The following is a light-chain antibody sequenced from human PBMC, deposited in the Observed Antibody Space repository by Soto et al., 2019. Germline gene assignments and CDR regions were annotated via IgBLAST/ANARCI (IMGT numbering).Light chain of an antibody. CDR1: HSVSTN. Sequence: EIVMTQSPVTLSVSPGERATLSCRASHSVSTNLACYQQKPGQSPRLLIYGASTRATDIPARFSGSGSGTEFTLTISSLQSEDFAVYYCQQYNNWPLTFGGGTKVDIK. CDR2: GAS. J-gene: IGKJ4*01. CDR3: QQYNNWPLT. V-gene: IGKV3-15*01.